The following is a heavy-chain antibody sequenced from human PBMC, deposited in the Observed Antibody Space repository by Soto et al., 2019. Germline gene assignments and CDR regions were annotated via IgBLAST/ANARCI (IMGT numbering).Heavy chain of an antibody. CDR1: GFTVSSKY. V-gene: IGHV3-53*01. CDR3: AREAPMDV. Sequence: GGSPRLSFGASGFTVSSKYMSWVRQAPGKGLEWVSVIWSAGLIYYADSVRGRFTISRDISKNILYLEMTSLRADDTAVYYCAREAPMDVWGQGTTVTVSS. J-gene: IGHJ6*02. CDR2: IWSAGLI.